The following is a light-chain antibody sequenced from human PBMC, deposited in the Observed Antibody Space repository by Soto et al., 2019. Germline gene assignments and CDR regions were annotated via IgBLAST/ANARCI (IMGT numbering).Light chain of an antibody. Sequence: LTQPASVAWSPGQSITISCTGTSSGVGGYNYVSWYQQHPGKAPKLMIYDVSNRPSGVSNRFSGSKSGNTASLTISGLQAEDEADYYCSSYTSSSSYVFGTGTKVTVL. J-gene: IGLJ1*01. V-gene: IGLV2-14*01. CDR2: DVS. CDR1: SSGVGGYNY. CDR3: SSYTSSSSYV.